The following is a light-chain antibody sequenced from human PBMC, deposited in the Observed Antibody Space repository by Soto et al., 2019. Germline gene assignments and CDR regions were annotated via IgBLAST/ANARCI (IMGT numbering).Light chain of an antibody. Sequence: ESVLTQSPATLSLSPGERATLSCRASPSVSNSLAWYQHKPGQAPRLLIYDAFNRATGVPTRFSGSGSGTDFTLTISSLEPEDFAGHYCQQRNRWTPVTLGGATKVDI. J-gene: IGKJ4*01. CDR2: DAF. CDR1: PSVSNS. V-gene: IGKV3-11*01. CDR3: QQRNRWTPVT.